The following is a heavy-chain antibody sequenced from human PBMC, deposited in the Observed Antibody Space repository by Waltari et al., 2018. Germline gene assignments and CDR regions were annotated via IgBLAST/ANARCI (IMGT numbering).Heavy chain of an antibody. CDR2: IYHSGST. CDR3: ATTKSRGFDP. CDR1: GYSISSGYY. V-gene: IGHV4-38-2*01. J-gene: IGHJ5*02. Sequence: QVQLQESGPGLVKPSETLSLTCAVSGYSISSGYYWGWIRQPPGKGLEWIGSIYHSGSTYYNPSLKSRVTISVDTSKNQFSLKLISVTAADTAVYYCATTKSRGFDPWGQGTLVTVSS.